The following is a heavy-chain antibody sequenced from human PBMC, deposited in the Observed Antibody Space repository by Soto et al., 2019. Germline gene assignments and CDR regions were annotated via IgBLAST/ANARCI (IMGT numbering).Heavy chain of an antibody. D-gene: IGHD2-15*01. CDR1: GISISADGVG. J-gene: IGHJ4*02. V-gene: IGHV2-5*02. CDR2: LYWDDDK. CDR3: AHSRRRASCGGGNCYRFDS. Sequence: QITLKESGPSLVKPTQTLTLTCSCSGISISADGVGVGWIRQPPGKALEWLAILYWDDDKRYSPSLNSRLTITKDTSRNQVVLTMTSVDPVDTATYFCAHSRRRASCGGGNCYRFDSWGQGTLVTVSS.